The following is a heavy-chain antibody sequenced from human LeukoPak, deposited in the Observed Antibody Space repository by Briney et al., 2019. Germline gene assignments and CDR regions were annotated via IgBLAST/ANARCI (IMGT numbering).Heavy chain of an antibody. CDR1: GYTFTNYF. CDR3: ARGGTIVGATEYYFDY. Sequence: ASVKVSCKASGYTFTNYFLHWVRQAPGQGLEWMGIINPSGGSTSYAQKFQGRVTMTRDTSTSTVYMELSSLRSEDTAVYYCARGGTIVGATEYYFDYWGQGTLVTVSS. CDR2: INPSGGST. J-gene: IGHJ4*02. V-gene: IGHV1-46*01. D-gene: IGHD1-26*01.